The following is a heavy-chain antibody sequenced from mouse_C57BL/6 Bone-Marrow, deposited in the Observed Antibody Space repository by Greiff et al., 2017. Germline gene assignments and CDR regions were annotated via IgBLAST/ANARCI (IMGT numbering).Heavy chain of an antibody. CDR3: ARPNWAWFAY. J-gene: IGHJ3*01. V-gene: IGHV5-6*02. CDR1: GFTFSSYG. D-gene: IGHD4-1*01. CDR2: ISRGGSYT. Sequence: EVMLVESGGDLVKPGGSLKLSCAASGFTFSSYGMYWVRQTPDKRLEWVANISRGGSYTYYPDSVQGRFTITRDNAKNTRYRQMSSLKSEDTAMYYCARPNWAWFAYWGQGTLVTVSA.